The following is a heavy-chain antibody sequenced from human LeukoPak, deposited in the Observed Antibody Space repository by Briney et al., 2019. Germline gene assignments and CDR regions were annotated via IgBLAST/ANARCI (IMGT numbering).Heavy chain of an antibody. D-gene: IGHD6-13*01. J-gene: IGHJ6*02. CDR3: ATAQPPSSWPYHYYYGLDV. CDR1: GYTFSSYD. Sequence: ASVKVSCKASGYTFSSYDINWGGQAPGQGLKWMGWMNPNSGITNYAQQFQGRVSMTRNTSISTAYMELSNLRSEDTAVYYCATAQPPSSWPYHYYYGLDVWGLGTTVTVSS. V-gene: IGHV1-8*01. CDR2: MNPNSGIT.